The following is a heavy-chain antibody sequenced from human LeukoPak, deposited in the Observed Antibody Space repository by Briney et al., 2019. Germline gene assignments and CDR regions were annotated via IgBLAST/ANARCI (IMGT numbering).Heavy chain of an antibody. V-gene: IGHV1-69*05. D-gene: IGHD6-6*01. CDR2: IIPIFGTA. CDR1: GGTFSSYA. J-gene: IGHJ4*02. Sequence: SVKVSCKASGGTFSSYAISWVRQAPGQGLEWMGGIIPIFGTANYAQKFQGRVTTTTDESTSTAYMELSSLRSEDTAVYYCASPPGMYSSSAYYFDYWGQGTLVTVSS. CDR3: ASPPGMYSSSAYYFDY.